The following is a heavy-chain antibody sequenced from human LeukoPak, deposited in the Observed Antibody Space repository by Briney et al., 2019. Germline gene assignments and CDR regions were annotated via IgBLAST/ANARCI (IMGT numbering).Heavy chain of an antibody. Sequence: HPGGSLRLSCAASGFTFSSYAMHWVRQAPGKGLEWVAVISYDGSNKYYADSVKGRFTISRDNSKNTLYLQMNSLRAEDTAVYYCARDSPLYQLLWYFDYWGQGTLVTVSS. V-gene: IGHV3-30-3*01. J-gene: IGHJ4*02. D-gene: IGHD2-2*01. CDR1: GFTFSSYA. CDR3: ARDSPLYQLLWYFDY. CDR2: ISYDGSNK.